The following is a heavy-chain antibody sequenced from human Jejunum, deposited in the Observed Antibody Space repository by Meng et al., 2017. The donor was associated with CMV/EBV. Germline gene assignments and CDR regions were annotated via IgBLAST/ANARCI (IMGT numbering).Heavy chain of an antibody. Sequence: FAFGSFAVSWDRQAEEEGLEWDAIVYSGGANTYYSDSVRGRFTIYRDNSTNTIYLQMNSLRADDTAVYYCEKDPNAGRGVEYFQYWGQGTLVTVSS. CDR3: EKDPNAGRGVEYFQY. CDR2: VYSGGANT. D-gene: IGHD3-10*01. CDR1: FAFGSFA. V-gene: IGHV3-23*03. J-gene: IGHJ1*01.